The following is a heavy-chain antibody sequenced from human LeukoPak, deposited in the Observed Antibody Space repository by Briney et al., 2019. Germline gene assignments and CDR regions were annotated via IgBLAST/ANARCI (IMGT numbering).Heavy chain of an antibody. CDR1: GGSISSYY. V-gene: IGHV4-59*01. CDR2: IYYSGST. CDR3: ARAYGSGSYYVFDY. D-gene: IGHD3-10*01. J-gene: IGHJ4*02. Sequence: SETLSLTCTVSGGSISSYYWSWIRQPPGKGLEWTGYIYYSGSTNYNPSLKSRVTISVATSKNQLSLKLSSVTAAATAVYYCARAYGSGSYYVFDYWGQGTLVTVSS.